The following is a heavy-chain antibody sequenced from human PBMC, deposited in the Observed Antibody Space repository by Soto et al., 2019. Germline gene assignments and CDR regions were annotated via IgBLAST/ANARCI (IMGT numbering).Heavy chain of an antibody. CDR2: IYYSGST. Sequence: SETLSLTCTVSGGSISSYYWSWIRQPPGKGLEWIGYIYYSGSTNYNPSLKSRVNISLYTSKNQFSLKMSSVTAADTAVYYCARHRGGYGFADYWGQGTLVTVSS. CDR3: ARHRGGYGFADY. D-gene: IGHD5-12*01. CDR1: GGSISSYY. V-gene: IGHV4-59*08. J-gene: IGHJ4*02.